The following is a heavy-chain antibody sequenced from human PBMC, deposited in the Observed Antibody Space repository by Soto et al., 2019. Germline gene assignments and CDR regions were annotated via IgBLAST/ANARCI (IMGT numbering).Heavy chain of an antibody. V-gene: IGHV1-69*06. CDR1: GGTFSSYA. Sequence: SVKVSCKASGGTFSSYAISWVRQAPGQGLEWMGGIIPIFGTANYAQKFQGRVTITADKSTSTAYMELSSLRSEDTAVYYCARGPYCGGDCYSDFDYWGQGTLVTVSS. D-gene: IGHD2-21*02. CDR2: IIPIFGTA. CDR3: ARGPYCGGDCYSDFDY. J-gene: IGHJ4*02.